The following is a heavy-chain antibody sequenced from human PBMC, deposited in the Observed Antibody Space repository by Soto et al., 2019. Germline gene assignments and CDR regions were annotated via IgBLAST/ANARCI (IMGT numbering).Heavy chain of an antibody. J-gene: IGHJ6*02. CDR1: GFTFSSYA. V-gene: IGHV3-30-3*01. Sequence: PGGSLRLSCAASGFTFSSYAMHWVRQAPGKGLEWVAVISYDGSNKYYADSVRGRFTISRDNSKNTLYLQMNSLRAEDTVVYYCARDRMNYYYGMDVWGQGTTVTVSS. CDR2: ISYDGSNK. CDR3: ARDRMNYYYGMDV.